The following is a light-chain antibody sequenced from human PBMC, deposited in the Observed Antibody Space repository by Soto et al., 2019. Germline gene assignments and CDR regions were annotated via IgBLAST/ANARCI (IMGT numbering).Light chain of an antibody. V-gene: IGKV3-20*01. CDR3: QQYGSSLWT. Sequence: EIVLTQSPGTLSLSPGERATLSCRASQSVSSSYLAWYQQKPGQAPRLLIYGASSRPTGIPDRFSGSGSGTDFTLSVSRLEPEVFAVYYCQQYGSSLWTFGHGTKVESK. J-gene: IGKJ1*01. CDR2: GAS. CDR1: QSVSSSY.